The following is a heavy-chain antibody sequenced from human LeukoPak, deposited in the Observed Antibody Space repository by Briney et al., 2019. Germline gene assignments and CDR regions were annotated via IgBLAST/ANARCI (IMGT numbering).Heavy chain of an antibody. CDR2: ISAYNGNT. V-gene: IGHV1-18*01. CDR1: GYTFTSYG. CDR3: ARVGDSSSWYVPNNWFDP. J-gene: IGHJ5*02. D-gene: IGHD6-13*01. Sequence: ASVKVSCKASGYTFTSYGISWVRQAPGQGLEWMGWISAYNGNTNYAQKLQGRVTMTTDTSTSTAYMELRSLRSDDTAVYYCARVGDSSSWYVPNNWFDPWGQGTLVTVSS.